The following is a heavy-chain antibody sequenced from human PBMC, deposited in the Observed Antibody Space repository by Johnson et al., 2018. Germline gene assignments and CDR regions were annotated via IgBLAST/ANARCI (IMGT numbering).Heavy chain of an antibody. J-gene: IGHJ3*02. CDR2: IYYSGST. V-gene: IGHV4-39*07. CDR3: PRTYVFYYDSSGNVCAFDI. Sequence: QVQLQESGPGLVKPSETLSLTCSVSGASINTNSYYWGWIRQSPRKGLAWIGTIYYSGSTYYNPSLKSRVTISVDTSKNQFSRKLSSVTAADTAVYYFPRTYVFYYDSSGNVCAFDIWGQGTMVTVSS. CDR1: GASINTNSYY. D-gene: IGHD3-22*01.